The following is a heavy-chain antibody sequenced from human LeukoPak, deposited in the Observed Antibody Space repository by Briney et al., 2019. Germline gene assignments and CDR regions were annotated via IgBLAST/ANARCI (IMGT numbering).Heavy chain of an antibody. V-gene: IGHV4-31*03. J-gene: IGHJ5*02. Sequence: TLSLTCTVSGASIRSGGLYWSCIRQHPGKGLEWIGYIYYNGNTYYNPSLKSRVTISTDTSKNQVSLNLSSVTGADTAVYFCARNSGWSFGYGGDWYDPWGEGTLVTVSS. CDR2: IYYNGNT. CDR3: ARNSGWSFGYGGDWYDP. D-gene: IGHD1-26*01. CDR1: GASIRSGGLY.